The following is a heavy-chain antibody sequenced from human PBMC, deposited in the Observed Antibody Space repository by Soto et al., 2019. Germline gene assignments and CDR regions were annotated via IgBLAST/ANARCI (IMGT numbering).Heavy chain of an antibody. D-gene: IGHD5-18*01. Sequence: LRLSCAASGFTFSSYAMSWVRQAPGKGLEWVSTISGSGGSTYYADSVKGRFTISRDNSKNTLYLQMNSLRDEDTAVYYCAKEDKRGYSYGLFDYWGQGTVVTVSS. V-gene: IGHV3-23*01. CDR2: ISGSGGST. J-gene: IGHJ4*02. CDR1: GFTFSSYA. CDR3: AKEDKRGYSYGLFDY.